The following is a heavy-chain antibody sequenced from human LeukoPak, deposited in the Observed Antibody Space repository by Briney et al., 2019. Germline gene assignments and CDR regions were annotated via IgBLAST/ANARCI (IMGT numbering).Heavy chain of an antibody. V-gene: IGHV3-15*01. D-gene: IGHD3-10*01. J-gene: IGHJ6*02. CDR3: TTDREYYGSGSYYAGLLGYYYYGMDV. CDR1: GFTFSNAW. Sequence: GGSLRLSCAASGFTFSNAWMSWVRQAPGKGLEWVGRIKSKTDGGTTDYAAPVEGRFTISRDDSKNTLYLQMNSLKTEDKAVYYFTTDREYYGSGSYYAGLLGYYYYGMDVWGQGTTVTVSS. CDR2: IKSKTDGGTT.